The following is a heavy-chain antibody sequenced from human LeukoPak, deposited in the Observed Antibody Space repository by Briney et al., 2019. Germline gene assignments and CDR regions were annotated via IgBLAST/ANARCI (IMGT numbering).Heavy chain of an antibody. CDR1: GFSLSDYY. D-gene: IGHD3-16*01. Sequence: GGSLRLSCAVSGFSLSDYYMNWVRQAPGKGLEWISYVTSTGRSTNYADSVKGRFAISRDSAKNSVSLQLSSLTAEDTDVYYCARGRRGSYYTFQVWGQGTLVSVSS. CDR3: ARGRRGSYYTFQV. J-gene: IGHJ4*02. V-gene: IGHV3-11*01. CDR2: VTSTGRST.